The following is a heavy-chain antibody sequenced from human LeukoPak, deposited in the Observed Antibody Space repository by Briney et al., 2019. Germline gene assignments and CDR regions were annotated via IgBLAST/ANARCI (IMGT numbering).Heavy chain of an antibody. J-gene: IGHJ4*02. V-gene: IGHV4-34*01. CDR1: GGSFSGYY. Sequence: PSETLSLTCAVYGGSFSGYYWSWIRQPPGKGLEWIGEINHSGSTNYNPSLKSRVTISVDTSKNQFSLKLSSVTAADTAVYYCARGGLAVKQPIDYWGQGTLVTVSS. CDR2: INHSGST. D-gene: IGHD6-19*01. CDR3: ARGGLAVKQPIDY.